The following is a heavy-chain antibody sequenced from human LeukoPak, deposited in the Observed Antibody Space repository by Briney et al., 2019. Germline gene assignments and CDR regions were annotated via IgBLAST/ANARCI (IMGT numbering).Heavy chain of an antibody. CDR1: GFTFSSYS. V-gene: IGHV3-21*01. D-gene: IGHD3-16*01. J-gene: IGHJ3*02. CDR3: TRGGDGDI. Sequence: PGGSLRLSCAASGFTFSSYSMNWVRQAPGKGLEWVSSTSSSGSCIYYADSVKGRFTISRDNAKNSLYLQMNSLRAEDTAVYYCTRGGDGDIWGQGTMVTVSS. CDR2: TSSSGSCI.